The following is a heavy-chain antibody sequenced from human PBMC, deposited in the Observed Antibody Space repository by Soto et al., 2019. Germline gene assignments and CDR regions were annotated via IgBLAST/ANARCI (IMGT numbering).Heavy chain of an antibody. CDR2: TPGSGGSS. CDR1: GFTFKAYA. J-gene: IGHJ4*02. Sequence: QLLESGGTFVQTGGSLRLSCAASGFTFKAYAMNWVRQAPGKGLEWVASTPGSGGSSYYADSVKGRFTISRDNSKNSLYLDLNSLKAEDPAMYYCARGGSTGWFYFDFWGQGTLVTFSS. CDR3: ARGGSTGWFYFDF. V-gene: IGHV3-23*01. D-gene: IGHD6-19*01.